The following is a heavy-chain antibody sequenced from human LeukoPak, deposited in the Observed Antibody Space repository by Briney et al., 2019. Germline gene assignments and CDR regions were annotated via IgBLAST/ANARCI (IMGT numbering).Heavy chain of an antibody. V-gene: IGHV4-30-2*01. D-gene: IGHD2-15*01. Sequence: SETLSLTCTVSGDSLSSSRYSWSWLRQPPGKGLEWIGYIYHGGSTHYNPSLESRVTLSMDRSKKQFYLKLTSATAAGTAVYYCARMVVDITRYFDPWGQGTLVTVSS. CDR1: GDSLSSSRYS. CDR3: ARMVVDITRYFDP. CDR2: IYHGGST. J-gene: IGHJ5*02.